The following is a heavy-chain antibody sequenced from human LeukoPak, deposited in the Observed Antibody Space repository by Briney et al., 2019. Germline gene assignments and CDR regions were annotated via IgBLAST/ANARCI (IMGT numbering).Heavy chain of an antibody. CDR3: AKVGYSSSSDY. CDR2: IYPGDSDT. J-gene: IGHJ4*02. CDR1: EYSFPNYC. Sequence: GESLKISCKHSEYSFPNYCIGWVRQMPGKGLEWMGIIYPGDSDTRYSPSFQGQVTISADKSISTAYLQWSSLKASDTAMYYCAKVGYSSSSDYWGQGTLVTVSS. D-gene: IGHD6-6*01. V-gene: IGHV5-51*01.